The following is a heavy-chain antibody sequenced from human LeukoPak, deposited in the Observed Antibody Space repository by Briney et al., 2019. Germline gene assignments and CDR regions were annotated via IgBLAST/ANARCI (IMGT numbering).Heavy chain of an antibody. D-gene: IGHD4-17*01. CDR2: TYYRSKWYN. Sequence: SQTLSLTCAISGDSVSSNSAAWNWIRQSPSRGLEWLGRTYYRSKWYNDYAVSVKSRITINPDTSKNQFSLQLNSVTPEDTAVYYCARGGRSTVFYGDYGLYAFDIWGQGTKVTVSS. J-gene: IGHJ3*02. CDR1: GDSVSSNSAA. CDR3: ARGGRSTVFYGDYGLYAFDI. V-gene: IGHV6-1*01.